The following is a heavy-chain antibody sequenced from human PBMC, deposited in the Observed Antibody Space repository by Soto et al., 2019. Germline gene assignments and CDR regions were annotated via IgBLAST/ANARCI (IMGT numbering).Heavy chain of an antibody. Sequence: GGSLRLSCAASGFTFSRYGMHWVRQAPGKGLEWVSLIYYDGSKKYYADSVKGRFTVSRDNSKNTLYLQMNSPRAEDSAVYYCAREIYDVLTGHRDGLDVWGQGTTVTVS. CDR3: AREIYDVLTGHRDGLDV. J-gene: IGHJ6*02. D-gene: IGHD3-9*01. V-gene: IGHV3-33*01. CDR2: IYYDGSKK. CDR1: GFTFSRYG.